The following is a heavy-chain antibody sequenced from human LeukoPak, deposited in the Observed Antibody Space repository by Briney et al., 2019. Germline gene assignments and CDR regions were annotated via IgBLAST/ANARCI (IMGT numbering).Heavy chain of an antibody. Sequence: SETLSLTCSVSGGSISSYYWSWIRQPPGKGLEWIGSIYYSGSTYYNPSLKSRVTISVDTSKNQFSLKLSSVTAADTAVYYCARVLSNRAYFDYWGQGTLVTVSS. CDR1: GGSISSYY. CDR2: IYYSGST. J-gene: IGHJ4*02. CDR3: ARVLSNRAYFDY. D-gene: IGHD1-14*01. V-gene: IGHV4-59*12.